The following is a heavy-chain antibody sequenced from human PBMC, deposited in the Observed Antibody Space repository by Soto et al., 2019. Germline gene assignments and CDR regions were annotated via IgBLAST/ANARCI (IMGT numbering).Heavy chain of an antibody. CDR3: ARSPQYSSGWNGGFDY. CDR2: LFYGGHT. J-gene: IGHJ4*02. V-gene: IGHV4-59*01. D-gene: IGHD6-19*01. Sequence: SETLSLTCDVSGDFLTTYYWNWIRQCPGKGLEWLGYLFYGGHTTYNPSLRGRATISVDTSKNQFSLKLSSVTAADTAVYYCARSPQYSSGWNGGFDYSDQGTLVTVSS. CDR1: GDFLTTYY.